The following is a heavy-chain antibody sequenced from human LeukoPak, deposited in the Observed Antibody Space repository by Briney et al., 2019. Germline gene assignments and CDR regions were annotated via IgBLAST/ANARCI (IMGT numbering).Heavy chain of an antibody. CDR2: ISYDGSNK. CDR3: TRGTNDYGGIERKKPFDY. Sequence: PGGSLRLSCAASGFTFSHFWMSWVRQAPGKGLEWVAVISYDGSNKYYVDSVKGRFTISRDNSKNTLYLQMSSLRAEDTAVYYCTRGTNDYGGIERKKPFDYWGQGTLVTVSS. D-gene: IGHD4-23*01. J-gene: IGHJ4*02. CDR1: GFTFSHFW. V-gene: IGHV3-30-3*01.